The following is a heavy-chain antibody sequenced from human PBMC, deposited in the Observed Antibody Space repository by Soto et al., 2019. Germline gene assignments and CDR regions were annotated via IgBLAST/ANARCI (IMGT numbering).Heavy chain of an antibody. CDR3: ALGYLRAYFDY. Sequence: GGSLRLSCAASGFTFSSYEINWVRQAPGKGLEWVSYISSDGYTIYYADSVKGRFTISRDNAKNSLYLQMNSLRAEDTAVYYCALGYLRAYFDYWGQGTLVTVPQ. V-gene: IGHV3-48*03. J-gene: IGHJ4*02. CDR2: ISSDGYTI. CDR1: GFTFSSYE. D-gene: IGHD3-22*01.